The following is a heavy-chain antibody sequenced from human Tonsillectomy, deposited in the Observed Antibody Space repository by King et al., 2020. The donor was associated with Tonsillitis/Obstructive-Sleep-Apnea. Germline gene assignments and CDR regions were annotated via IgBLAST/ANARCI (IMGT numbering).Heavy chain of an antibody. CDR3: ARGKGDRWLPEYWYFDL. V-gene: IGHV4-34*01. Sequence: VQLQQWGAGLLKPSETLSLTCAVYGGSFSGYYWNWIRQPPGKGLEWIGEINHSGSTNYNPSLKSRVTISVDTSKNQFSLKLSSVTAADTAVYYCARGKGDRWLPEYWYFDLWGRGTLVTVSS. CDR1: GGSFSGYY. D-gene: IGHD5-24*01. J-gene: IGHJ2*01. CDR2: INHSGST.